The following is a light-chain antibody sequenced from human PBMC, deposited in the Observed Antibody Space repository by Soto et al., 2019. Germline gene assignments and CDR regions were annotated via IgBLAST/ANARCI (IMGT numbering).Light chain of an antibody. J-gene: IGKJ1*01. Sequence: DIQMTQSPSTLSGSVGDRVTITCRASQTISSWLAWYRQKPGKAPKLLIYKASTLKSGVPSRFSGSGSGTEFTLTISSLQPDDFATDYCQHYNSYSEAFGQGTKVDIK. V-gene: IGKV1-5*03. CDR3: QHYNSYSEA. CDR2: KAS. CDR1: QTISSW.